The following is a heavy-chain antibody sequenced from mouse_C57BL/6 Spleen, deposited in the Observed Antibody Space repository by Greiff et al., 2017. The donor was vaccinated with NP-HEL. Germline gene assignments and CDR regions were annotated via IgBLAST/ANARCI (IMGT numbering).Heavy chain of an antibody. Sequence: EVKLVESGGGLVKPGGSLKLSCAASGFTFSDYGMHWVRQAPEKGLEWVAYISSGSSTIYYADTVKGRFTISRDNAKNTLFLQMTSLRSEDTAMYYCAREFPYEGFAYWGQGTLVTVSA. CDR2: ISSGSSTI. V-gene: IGHV5-17*01. J-gene: IGHJ3*01. D-gene: IGHD2-3*01. CDR3: AREFPYEGFAY. CDR1: GFTFSDYG.